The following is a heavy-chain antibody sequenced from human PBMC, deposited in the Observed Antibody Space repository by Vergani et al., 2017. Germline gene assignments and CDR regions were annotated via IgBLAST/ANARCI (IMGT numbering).Heavy chain of an antibody. J-gene: IGHJ4*02. CDR1: GFSIDNGYY. Sequence: QVQLQESGPGLVKPSETLSLTCAVSGFSIDNGYYWDWIRQPPGKGLEWIGSIYRTGRTHFNPSLKSRVTILVDTSNNHFSLRLNSLTAADTAVYYCARRSGIVYDIFSGTQYFFDFWGQGTLVTVSS. CDR3: ARRSGIVYDIFSGTQYFFDF. CDR2: IYRTGRT. V-gene: IGHV4-38-2*01. D-gene: IGHD3-9*01.